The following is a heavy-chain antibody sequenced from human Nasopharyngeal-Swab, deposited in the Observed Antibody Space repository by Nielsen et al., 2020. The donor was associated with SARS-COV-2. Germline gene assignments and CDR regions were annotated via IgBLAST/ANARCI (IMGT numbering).Heavy chain of an antibody. CDR2: ISYDGSNK. Sequence: VRQMPGKGLAWVAVISYDGSNKYYADSVKGRFTISRDNSKNTLYLQMNSLRAEDTAVYYCAKEEITFGGVIVMGIDYWGQGTLVTVSS. J-gene: IGHJ4*02. CDR3: AKEEITFGGVIVMGIDY. D-gene: IGHD3-16*02. V-gene: IGHV3-30*18.